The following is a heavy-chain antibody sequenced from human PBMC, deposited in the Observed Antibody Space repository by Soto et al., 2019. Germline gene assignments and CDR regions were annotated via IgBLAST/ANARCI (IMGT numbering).Heavy chain of an antibody. Sequence: QITLEESGPTLVKPTQTLTLTCTFSGFSLSSSGVAVGWIRQPPGKALEWLALIYWDDDKRYSPSLKSRLTIIKDISKNQVVLTMTNMDPVDTATYYCAHAGYSDKKSGVDYWGQGTLVTVSS. CDR2: IYWDDDK. V-gene: IGHV2-5*02. CDR3: AHAGYSDKKSGVDY. J-gene: IGHJ4*02. D-gene: IGHD5-12*01. CDR1: GFSLSSSGVA.